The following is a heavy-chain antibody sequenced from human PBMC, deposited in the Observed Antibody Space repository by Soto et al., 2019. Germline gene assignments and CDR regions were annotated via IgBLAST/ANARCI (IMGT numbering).Heavy chain of an antibody. CDR3: AREKSYGDYGTENYFDY. J-gene: IGHJ4*02. Sequence: GGSLRLSCAASGFTFSSYNMNWVRQAPGKGLEWVSYISTSGGTIYYADSVKGRFTISRDNAKNSLYLQINSLRAEDTAVFYCAREKSYGDYGTENYFDYWGRGTLVTVSS. CDR2: ISTSGGTI. CDR1: GFTFSSYN. V-gene: IGHV3-48*01. D-gene: IGHD4-17*01.